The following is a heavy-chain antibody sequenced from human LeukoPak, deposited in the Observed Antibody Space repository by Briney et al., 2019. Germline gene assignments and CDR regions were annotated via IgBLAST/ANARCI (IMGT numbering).Heavy chain of an antibody. CDR1: GYTFTGYY. J-gene: IGHJ1*01. D-gene: IGHD3-22*01. Sequence: ASVKVSCKASGYTFTGYYMHWVRQAPGQGLEWMRWINPNSGGTNYAQNFQGRVTMTRDTSISTAHMELSRLTSDDTAFYYCARGSYDSSDFEYFHHWGQGALITVSS. CDR2: INPNSGGT. CDR3: ARGSYDSSDFEYFHH. V-gene: IGHV1-2*02.